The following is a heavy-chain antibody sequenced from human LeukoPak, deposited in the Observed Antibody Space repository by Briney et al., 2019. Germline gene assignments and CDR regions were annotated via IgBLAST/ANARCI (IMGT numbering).Heavy chain of an antibody. V-gene: IGHV5-51*01. D-gene: IGHD2/OR15-2a*01. CDR1: GFTFTSYW. CDR2: VYPGDSDT. J-gene: IGHJ6*04. Sequence: VESLAISCKVSGFTFTSYWIAWVRQVPGKGPGGVGIVYPGDSDTRYSPSFQGQVTMSADKSISTASLQWSTLKASDTAMYYCARLRGPPNTFYYYYYGVDVWGKGTTVTVSS. CDR3: ARLRGPPNTFYYYYYGVDV.